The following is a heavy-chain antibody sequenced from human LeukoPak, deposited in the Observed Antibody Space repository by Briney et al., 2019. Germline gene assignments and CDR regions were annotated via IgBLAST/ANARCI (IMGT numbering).Heavy chain of an antibody. V-gene: IGHV3-13*01. CDR2: IGTAGDT. CDR3: ARGIVGATGWFDP. D-gene: IGHD1-26*01. Sequence: AIGTAGDTYYPGSVKGRFTISRENAKNSLYLQMNSLRAGDTAVYYCARGIVGATGWFDPWGQGTLVTVSS. J-gene: IGHJ5*02.